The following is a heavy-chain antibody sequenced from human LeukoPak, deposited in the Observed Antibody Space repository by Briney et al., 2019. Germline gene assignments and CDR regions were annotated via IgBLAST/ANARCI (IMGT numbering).Heavy chain of an antibody. Sequence: VASVKVSCKASGYTFTSYDINWVRQATGQGLGWMGWMNPNSGNTGYAQKFQGRVTMTRNTSISTAYMELSSLRSEDTAVYYCAGAIVGATSYYFDYWGQGTLVTVSS. D-gene: IGHD1-26*01. CDR1: GYTFTSYD. V-gene: IGHV1-8*01. CDR2: MNPNSGNT. J-gene: IGHJ4*02. CDR3: AGAIVGATSYYFDY.